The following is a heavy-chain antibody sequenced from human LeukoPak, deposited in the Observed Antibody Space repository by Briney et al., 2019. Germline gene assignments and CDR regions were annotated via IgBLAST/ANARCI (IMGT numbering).Heavy chain of an antibody. CDR3: AKSPSGDRYYFDY. V-gene: IGHV3-23*01. CDR2: ISGSGGST. CDR1: GFTFSSYA. J-gene: IGHJ4*02. Sequence: GGSLRLFCAASGFTFSSYAMSWVRQAPGKGLEWVSAISGSGGSTYYADSVKGRFTISRDNSKNTLYLQMNSLRAEDTAVYYCAKSPSGDRYYFDYWGQGTLVTVSS. D-gene: IGHD4-17*01.